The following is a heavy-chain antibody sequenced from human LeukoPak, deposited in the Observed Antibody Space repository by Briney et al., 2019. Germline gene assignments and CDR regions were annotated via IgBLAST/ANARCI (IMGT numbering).Heavy chain of an antibody. CDR3: ARGEGSRTWVQLLYTTYYYGMDV. CDR1: GYTFTSYD. D-gene: IGHD2-2*02. Sequence: ASVKVSCKASGYTFTSYDINWVRQATGQGLEWMGWMNPNSGNTGYAQKFQGRVTMTRNTSISTAYMELSSLRSEDTAVYYCARGEGSRTWVQLLYTTYYYGMDVWGQGTTVTVSS. V-gene: IGHV1-8*01. J-gene: IGHJ6*02. CDR2: MNPNSGNT.